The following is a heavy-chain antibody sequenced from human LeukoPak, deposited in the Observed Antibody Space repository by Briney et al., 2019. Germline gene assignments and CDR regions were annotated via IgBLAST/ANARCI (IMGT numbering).Heavy chain of an antibody. D-gene: IGHD3-3*01. Sequence: GGSLRLSCAASGFTFSSYAMSWVRQAPGKGLEWVSAISGSGGSTYYADSVKGRFTISRDNSKNTLYLQMNSLRAEDTAVYYCAKDFPVYDFWSGYYTVGMDVWGQGTSVTVSS. V-gene: IGHV3-23*01. CDR2: ISGSGGST. J-gene: IGHJ6*02. CDR1: GFTFSSYA. CDR3: AKDFPVYDFWSGYYTVGMDV.